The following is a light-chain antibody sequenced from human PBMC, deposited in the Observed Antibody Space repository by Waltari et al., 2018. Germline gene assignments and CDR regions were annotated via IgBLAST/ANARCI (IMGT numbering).Light chain of an antibody. J-gene: IGKJ2*01. CDR2: AAS. CDR1: QGISKY. CDR3: QQLNTYPYT. Sequence: IQLTQSPTSLSASVRDRVTITCRASQGISKYLASYQQRPGKAPKLLIFAASTLQSGVPSRFSGSGSGTDFTLTISSLQPEDFATYYCQQLNTYPYTFGQGTKVEIK. V-gene: IGKV1-9*01.